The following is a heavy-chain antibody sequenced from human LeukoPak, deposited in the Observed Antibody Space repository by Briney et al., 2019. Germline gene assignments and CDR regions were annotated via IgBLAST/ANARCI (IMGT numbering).Heavy chain of an antibody. CDR3: AKPSTDSWYSGSYDY. D-gene: IGHD1-26*01. CDR2: ISGSGGST. Sequence: GGSLRLSCAASGFTFSSYAMSWVRQAPGKGLEWVSAISGSGGSTYYADSVKGRFTIYRDNSENTLYLQMNSLRAEDTAVYYCAKPSTDSWYSGSYDYWGQGTLVTVSS. J-gene: IGHJ4*02. CDR1: GFTFSSYA. V-gene: IGHV3-23*01.